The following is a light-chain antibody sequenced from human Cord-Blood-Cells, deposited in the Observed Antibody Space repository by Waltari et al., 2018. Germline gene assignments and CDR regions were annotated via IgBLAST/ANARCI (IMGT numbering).Light chain of an antibody. V-gene: IGKV3-20*01. CDR2: GAS. CDR3: QQYGSSPYT. J-gene: IGKJ2*01. CDR1: QSVSSSY. Sequence: EIVLTQSPGTLSLSPGERATLSCRARQSVSSSYLAWYQQKPGQAPRLLIYGASSRATGIPDRFSGSGSGTDFTLTISRQEPEDFAVYYCQQYGSSPYTFGQGTKLEIK.